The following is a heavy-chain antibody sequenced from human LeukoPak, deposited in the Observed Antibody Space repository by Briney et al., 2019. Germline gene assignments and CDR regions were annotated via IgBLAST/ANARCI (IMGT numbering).Heavy chain of an antibody. V-gene: IGHV3-15*01. J-gene: IGHJ2*01. CDR2: IKSKTDGGTA. Sequence: PGGSLRLSCAASGFTFNNAWMSWVRQAPGKGLEWVGRIKSKTDGGTADYAAPAKGRFTISRDDSKNTLYLQLNSLHIEDTAVYYCTTAPGLSGNWHFDLWGRGTLVTVSS. CDR1: GFTFNNAW. D-gene: IGHD2-15*01. CDR3: TTAPGLSGNWHFDL.